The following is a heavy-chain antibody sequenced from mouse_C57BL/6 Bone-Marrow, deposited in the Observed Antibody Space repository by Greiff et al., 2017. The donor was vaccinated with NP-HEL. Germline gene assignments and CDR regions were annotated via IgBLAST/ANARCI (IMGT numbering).Heavy chain of an antibody. CDR3: TRPGDYDGGDY. CDR2: IRNKANNHAT. J-gene: IGHJ2*01. V-gene: IGHV6-6*01. CDR1: GFTFSDAW. Sequence: EVMLVESGGGLVQPGGSMKLSCAASGFTFSDAWMDWVRQSPEKGLEWVAEIRNKANNHATYYAESVKGRFTISRDDSKSSVYLQMNSLRAEDTGIYYCTRPGDYDGGDYWGQGTTLTVSS. D-gene: IGHD2-4*01.